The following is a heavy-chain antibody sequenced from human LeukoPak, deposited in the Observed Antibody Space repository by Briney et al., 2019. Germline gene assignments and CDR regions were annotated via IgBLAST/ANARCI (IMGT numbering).Heavy chain of an antibody. J-gene: IGHJ4*02. Sequence: PSETLSLTCTVSGGSISSSSYYWGWIRQPPGKGLEWIGCIYYSGSTYYNPSLKSRVTISVDTSKNQVSLKLSSLTAADTAIYYCARDMTAFYYASGLAYWGQGILVTVSS. CDR1: GGSISSSSYY. V-gene: IGHV4-39*07. D-gene: IGHD3-10*01. CDR2: IYYSGST. CDR3: ARDMTAFYYASGLAY.